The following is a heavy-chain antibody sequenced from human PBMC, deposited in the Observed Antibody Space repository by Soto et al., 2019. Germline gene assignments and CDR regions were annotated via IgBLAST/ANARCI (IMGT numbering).Heavy chain of an antibody. Sequence: PGGSLRLSCAASGFTFSSYAMSWVRQTPGKGLEWVSAISGSGGSTYYADSVKGRFTISRDNSKNTLYLQMNSLRAEDTAVYYCARVVAQNWNYRPSWFDPWGQGTLVTVSS. CDR1: GFTFSSYA. CDR2: ISGSGGST. V-gene: IGHV3-23*01. J-gene: IGHJ5*02. D-gene: IGHD1-7*01. CDR3: ARVVAQNWNYRPSWFDP.